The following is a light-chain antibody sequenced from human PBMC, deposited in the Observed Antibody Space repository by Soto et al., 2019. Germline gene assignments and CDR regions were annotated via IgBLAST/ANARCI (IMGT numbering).Light chain of an antibody. CDR1: QSVSGN. Sequence: EILMTQSPATLSVSPGERATLSCRASQSVSGNLAWYQQKPGQAPRLLIYDASNRATGIPARFSGSGSGTDFTLTISSLEPEDFAVYYCQQRSNWPPITFGQGTRLEIK. CDR2: DAS. CDR3: QQRSNWPPIT. J-gene: IGKJ5*01. V-gene: IGKV3-11*01.